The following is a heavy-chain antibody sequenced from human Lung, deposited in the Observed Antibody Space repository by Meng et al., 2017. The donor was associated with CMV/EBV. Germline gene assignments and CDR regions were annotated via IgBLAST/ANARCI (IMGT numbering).Heavy chain of an antibody. D-gene: IGHD1-1*01. CDR3: AKDGKSGGYFDY. V-gene: IGHV3-30*02. CDR2: IWFDGSSK. CDR1: GLSTYG. J-gene: IGHJ4*02. Sequence: GKVVEAGGGVVQPGGSLRLSCGASGLSTYGMHWVRQVPGKGLEWVAFIWFDGSSKYHADSVKGRFSISRDNSKNTPYLQMNSLRPEDTGVYYCAKDGKSGGYFDYWGQGTLVTVSS.